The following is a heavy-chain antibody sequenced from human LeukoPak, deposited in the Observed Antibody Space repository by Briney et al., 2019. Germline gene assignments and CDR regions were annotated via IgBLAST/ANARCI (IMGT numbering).Heavy chain of an antibody. V-gene: IGHV3-30*02. CDR1: GFTFSGYG. J-gene: IGHJ6*03. CDR2: IRYDGSNK. CDR3: AKAPGSGSYFDYYYYMDV. Sequence: GGSLRLSCAASGFTFSGYGMHWVRQAPGKGLEWVAFIRYDGSNKYYADSVKGRFTISRDNSKNTLYLQMNSLRAEDTAVYYCAKAPGSGSYFDYYYYMDVWGKGTTVTISS. D-gene: IGHD1-26*01.